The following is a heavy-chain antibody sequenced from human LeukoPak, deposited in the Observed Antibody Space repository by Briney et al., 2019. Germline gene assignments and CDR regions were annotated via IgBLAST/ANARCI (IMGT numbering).Heavy chain of an antibody. CDR3: ARGGRSGYFQNHFDY. CDR2: INPNSGGT. J-gene: IGHJ4*02. V-gene: IGHV1-2*02. CDR1: GNTFTGYY. D-gene: IGHD3-22*01. Sequence: ASVKVSCKASGNTFTGYYMHWVRQAPGQGLEWMGWINPNSGGTNYAQKFQGRVTMTRDTSISTAYMELSRLRSDDTAVYYCARGGRSGYFQNHFDYWGQGTLVTVSS.